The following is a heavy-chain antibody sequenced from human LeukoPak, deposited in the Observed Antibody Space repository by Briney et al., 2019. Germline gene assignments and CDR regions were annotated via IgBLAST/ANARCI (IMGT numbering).Heavy chain of an antibody. CDR2: ISAYNGNT. D-gene: IGHD3-10*01. CDR3: ARDMEWWELGARVKRFDP. CDR1: GYTFTSYS. J-gene: IGHJ5*02. Sequence: ASVKVSCKASGYTFTSYSISWVRQAPGQGLEWMGWISAYNGNTNYAQKLQGRVTMTTDTSTSTAFMELRSLRSDDMAVYYCARDMEWWELGARVKRFDPWGQGTLVTVSS. V-gene: IGHV1-18*03.